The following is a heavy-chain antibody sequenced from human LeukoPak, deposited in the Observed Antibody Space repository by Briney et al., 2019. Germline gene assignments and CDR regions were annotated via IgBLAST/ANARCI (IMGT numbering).Heavy chain of an antibody. V-gene: IGHV3-15*01. CDR3: TTDLGLTMIRGVIVY. J-gene: IGHJ4*02. CDR1: GFTLSSYG. CDR2: IKSKGDGETT. D-gene: IGHD3-10*01. Sequence: GGSLRLSCVASGFTLSSYGTSWVRQAPGKGLEWVGRIKSKGDGETTDYAAPVKGRFSMSRDDSKATMYLQMYSLEAEDTAVYYCTTDLGLTMIRGVIVYWGQGALVTVSS.